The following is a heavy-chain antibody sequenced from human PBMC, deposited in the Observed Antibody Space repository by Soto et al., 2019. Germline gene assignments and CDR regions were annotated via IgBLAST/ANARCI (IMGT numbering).Heavy chain of an antibody. CDR1: GYTFTNFG. CDR3: ARDRRVVRGIVSTDYFGY. CDR2: ISPFNANT. J-gene: IGHJ4*02. V-gene: IGHV1-18*04. Sequence: QVHLVQSGAEVKKPGASVKVSCKASGYTFTNFGVSWVRQAPGQGLEWLGWISPFNANTDSAQKVQGRLTLTTDSSTSTAYMELTSLISDDAAVYYCARDRRVVRGIVSTDYFGYWGLGTLVTVAS. D-gene: IGHD3-10*01.